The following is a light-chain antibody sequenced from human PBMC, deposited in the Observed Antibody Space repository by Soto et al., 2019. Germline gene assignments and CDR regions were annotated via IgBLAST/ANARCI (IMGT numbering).Light chain of an antibody. CDR1: SSDVGGYNY. J-gene: IGLJ2*01. Sequence: QSVLTQPASVSGSPGQSITISCTGTSSDVGGYNYVSWYQQYPGKAPKLMIYDVIERPSGVSNRFSGSKSGNTASLTISGLQAEDEADYYCSSYTRSSTLVFGGGTKVTVL. CDR3: SSYTRSSTLV. CDR2: DVI. V-gene: IGLV2-14*01.